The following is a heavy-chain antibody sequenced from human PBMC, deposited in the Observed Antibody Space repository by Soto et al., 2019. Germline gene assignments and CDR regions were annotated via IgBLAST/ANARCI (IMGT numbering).Heavy chain of an antibody. J-gene: IGHJ4*02. CDR3: ARHYYDSSGYYSVFDY. CDR2: IYYSGST. Sequence: PSETLSLTCTVSGGSISSYYWSWIRQPPGKGLEWIGYIYYSGSTNYNPSLKSRVTISVDTSKNQFSLKLSSVTAADTAVYYCARHYYDSSGYYSVFDYWGQGTLVTVSS. D-gene: IGHD3-22*01. CDR1: GGSISSYY. V-gene: IGHV4-59*01.